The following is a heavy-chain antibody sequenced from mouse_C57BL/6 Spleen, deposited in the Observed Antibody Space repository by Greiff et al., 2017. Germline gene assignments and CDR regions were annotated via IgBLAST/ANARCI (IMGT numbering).Heavy chain of an antibody. D-gene: IGHD2-3*01. CDR2: ISDGGSYT. CDR3: ARDGTDGYYDAMDY. V-gene: IGHV5-4*01. J-gene: IGHJ4*01. CDR1: GFTFSSYA. Sequence: DVKLVESGGGLVKPGGSLKLSCAASGFTFSSYAMSWVRQTPEKRLEWVATISDGGSYTYYPDNVKGRFTISRDNAKNNLYLQMSHLKSEDTAMYYCARDGTDGYYDAMDYWGQGTSVTVSS.